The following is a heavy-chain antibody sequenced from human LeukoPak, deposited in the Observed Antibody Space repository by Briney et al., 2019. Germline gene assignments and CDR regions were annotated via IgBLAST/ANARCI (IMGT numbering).Heavy chain of an antibody. D-gene: IGHD6-13*01. J-gene: IGHJ4*02. CDR1: GFTFSSYA. V-gene: IGHV3-23*01. CDR3: AKSGGSSSWYAYFDY. Sequence: GGSLRLSCAASGFTFSSYAMSWVRQAPGKGLEWVSAISGSGGSTYYADSVKGRFAISRDNSKNTLYLQMNSLRAEDTAVYYCAKSGGSSSWYAYFDYWGQGTLVTVSS. CDR2: ISGSGGST.